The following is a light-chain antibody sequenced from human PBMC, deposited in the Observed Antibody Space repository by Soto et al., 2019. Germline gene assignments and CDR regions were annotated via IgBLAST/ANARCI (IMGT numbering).Light chain of an antibody. CDR3: LLYGSSPLYT. CDR2: VAS. J-gene: IGKJ2*01. V-gene: IGKV3-20*01. CDR1: QSVSSRF. Sequence: ENVLTQSPGTLSLSPGQTATLSCRTSQSVSSRFFAWYQQKPGQSPRLLIYVASSRAAGIPDRFSGVGSGTDFTLTITRLEPDDFAMYYCLLYGSSPLYTFGQGTKLEI.